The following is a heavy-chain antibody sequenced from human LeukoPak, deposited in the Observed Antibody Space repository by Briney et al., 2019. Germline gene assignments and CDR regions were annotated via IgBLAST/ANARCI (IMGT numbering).Heavy chain of an antibody. D-gene: IGHD6-13*01. V-gene: IGHV4-4*07. CDR1: GGSMRNYF. CDR3: ARDGSSSWPFDF. CDR2: ISTGGST. Sequence: PSETLSLTCTVSGGSMRNYFWNWVRQPAGEGLEWIGRISTGGSTDYNPSPESRLTMSVDTSKNQFSLRLSSVTAADTAVYYCARDGSSSWPFDFWGQGTLVTVSS. J-gene: IGHJ4*02.